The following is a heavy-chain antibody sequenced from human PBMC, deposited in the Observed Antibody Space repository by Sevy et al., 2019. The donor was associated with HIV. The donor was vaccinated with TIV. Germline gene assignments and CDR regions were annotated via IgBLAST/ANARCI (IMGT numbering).Heavy chain of an antibody. J-gene: IGHJ4*02. V-gene: IGHV4-59*13. Sequence: SETLSLTCTVSGVSISSFYWSWIRQPPGKGLEWIGNIYYSGSTNYNPSLKSRVTISVDTSKNQFYLQLNSVTAADTAVYYCARRYFYDSRGSTVFDYWGQGTLVTVSS. CDR2: IYYSGST. CDR3: ARRYFYDSRGSTVFDY. CDR1: GVSISSFY. D-gene: IGHD3-22*01.